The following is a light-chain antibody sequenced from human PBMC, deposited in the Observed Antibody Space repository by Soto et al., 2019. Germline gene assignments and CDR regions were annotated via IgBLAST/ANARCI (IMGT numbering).Light chain of an antibody. CDR1: SSDVGGYNY. Sequence: QSALTQPASVSGSPGQSITISCTGTSSDVGGYNYVSWYQQHPGKAPKLMIYDVSNRSSGVSNRFSGSKSGNTASLTISGLQAEDEADYYCSSYTSSSTPFYVFGTGTKVTVL. CDR2: DVS. CDR3: SSYTSSSTPFYV. J-gene: IGLJ1*01. V-gene: IGLV2-14*01.